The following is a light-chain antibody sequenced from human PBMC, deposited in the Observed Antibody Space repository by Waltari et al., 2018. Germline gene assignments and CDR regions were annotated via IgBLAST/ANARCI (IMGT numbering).Light chain of an antibody. Sequence: DIVMTQSPDSLAVSLGERATINCKSSQSVLNSSNNKNYLAWYQQKPGQPPKLLIYWASTRESGVPARFSGSGSGTDFTLPISSLQAEDVAVYYCQQYYSTPWTFGQGTKVEIK. CDR3: QQYYSTPWT. CDR2: WAS. CDR1: QSVLNSSNNKNY. J-gene: IGKJ1*01. V-gene: IGKV4-1*01.